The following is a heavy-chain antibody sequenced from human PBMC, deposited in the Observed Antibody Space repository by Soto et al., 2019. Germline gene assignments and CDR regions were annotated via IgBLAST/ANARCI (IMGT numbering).Heavy chain of an antibody. J-gene: IGHJ5*02. V-gene: IGHV4-59*01. CDR3: ARGSYYDFWSGYPKQYNWFDP. D-gene: IGHD3-3*01. Sequence: SETLSLTCTVSGGSISSYYWSWIRQPPGKGLEWIGYIYYSGSTNYNPSLKSRVTISVDTSKNQFSLKLSSVTAADTAVYYCARGSYYDFWSGYPKQYNWFDPWGQGTLVTVSS. CDR2: IYYSGST. CDR1: GGSISSYY.